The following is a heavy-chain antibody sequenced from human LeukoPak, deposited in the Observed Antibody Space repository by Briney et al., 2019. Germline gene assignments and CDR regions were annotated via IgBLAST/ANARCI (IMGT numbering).Heavy chain of an antibody. J-gene: IGHJ4*02. CDR3: AREGGGYPYKNGWQFDY. CDR1: GYTFTTYA. D-gene: IGHD3-22*01. V-gene: IGHV7-4-1*02. Sequence: ASVKVSCKASGYTFTTYAMNWVRQAPGQGLEWMGWINTNTGKPMYVQGFTGRFVFSLDTSVGTAYLQISSLRAEDTAVYYCAREGGGYPYKNGWQFDYWGQGALVTVSS. CDR2: INTNTGKP.